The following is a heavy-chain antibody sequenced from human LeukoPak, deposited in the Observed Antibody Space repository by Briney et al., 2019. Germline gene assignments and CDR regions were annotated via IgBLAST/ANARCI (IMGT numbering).Heavy chain of an antibody. CDR1: GGSFSGYY. V-gene: IGHV4-34*01. CDR3: ARGRGYDILTGYYRTRFYFDY. Sequence: SETLSLTCAVYGGSFSGYYCSWIRQPPGKGLEWIGEINHSGSTNYNPSLKSRVTVSVDTSKNQFSLKLSSVTAADTAVYYCARGRGYDILTGYYRTRFYFDYWGQGTLVTVSS. CDR2: INHSGST. D-gene: IGHD3-9*01. J-gene: IGHJ4*02.